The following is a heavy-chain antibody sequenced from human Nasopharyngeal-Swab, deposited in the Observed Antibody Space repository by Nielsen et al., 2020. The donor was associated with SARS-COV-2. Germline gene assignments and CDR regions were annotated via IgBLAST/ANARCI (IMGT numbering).Heavy chain of an antibody. Sequence: GESLKISCKASGYDFTSYWIGWLRQMPDKGLDWMGIFFPDDSDSRYSPSFQGQVTFSADKSLATAYLQWGSLKPSDSATYYCATHGVWELPHAFDIWGQGTRVIVSP. CDR2: FFPDDSDS. CDR3: ATHGVWELPHAFDI. J-gene: IGHJ3*02. CDR1: GYDFTSYW. D-gene: IGHD1-26*01. V-gene: IGHV5-51*01.